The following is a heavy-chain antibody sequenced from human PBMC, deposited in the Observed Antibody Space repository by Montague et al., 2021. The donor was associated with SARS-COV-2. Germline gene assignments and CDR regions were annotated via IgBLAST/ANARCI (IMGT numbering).Heavy chain of an antibody. D-gene: IGHD3-9*01. CDR1: GFSLSTSGMR. CDR3: ARSYYDILTAYYTPFDY. Sequence: PALVKPTQTLTLTCTFSGFSLSTSGMRASWIRQPPGKALDWLARIDWDDDKFYSTSLKTRLTISKDTSKNQVVLTMTNMDPVDTATCYCARSYYDILTAYYTPFDYWGQGTLVTVSS. CDR2: IDWDDDK. J-gene: IGHJ4*02. V-gene: IGHV2-70*04.